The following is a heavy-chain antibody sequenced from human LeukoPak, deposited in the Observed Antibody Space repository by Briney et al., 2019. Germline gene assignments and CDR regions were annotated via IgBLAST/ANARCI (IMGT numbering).Heavy chain of an antibody. V-gene: IGHV1-46*01. D-gene: IGHD2-2*01. CDR1: GYTFTSHY. CDR3: AREPVVVPVAFKVDGMDV. J-gene: IGHJ6*02. Sequence: ASVNVSCKATGYTFTSHYMHWVRQAPGQGLEWMGIINPSGGSTSYAQKFQGRVTMTRDTSTSTVYMELSSLRSEDTAVYYCAREPVVVPVAFKVDGMDVWGQGTTVTVSS. CDR2: INPSGGST.